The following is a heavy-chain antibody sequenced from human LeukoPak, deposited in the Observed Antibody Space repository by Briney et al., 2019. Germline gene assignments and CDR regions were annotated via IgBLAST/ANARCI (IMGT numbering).Heavy chain of an antibody. CDR3: ARGVVAATFYYYMDV. J-gene: IGHJ6*03. CDR1: GYTFTAFY. V-gene: IGHV1-2*02. D-gene: IGHD2-15*01. Sequence: GSVKVPCKPSGYTFTAFYIHWGRQAPKQGGEGMGWINPTSGATNSAQKFQGRVTMTRDTSIGTAYMDLNSLRSDDTAVYFCARGVVAATFYYYMDVWGTGTTVTVSS. CDR2: INPTSGAT.